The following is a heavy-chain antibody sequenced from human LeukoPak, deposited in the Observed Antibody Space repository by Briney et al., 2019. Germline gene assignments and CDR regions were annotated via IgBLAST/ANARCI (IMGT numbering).Heavy chain of an antibody. CDR3: AKGAGNNIVVVTATRIDY. D-gene: IGHD2-15*01. V-gene: IGHV3-23*01. CDR1: GFTFSSYA. CDR2: ISGSGGST. Sequence: PGGSLRLSCAASGFTFSSYAMSWVRKAPGKGLEWVSAISGSGGSTYYGDSVKGRFTISRDNSKNTLYLQMNRLRAEDTAVYYCAKGAGNNIVVVTATRIDYWGQGTLVAVSS. J-gene: IGHJ4*02.